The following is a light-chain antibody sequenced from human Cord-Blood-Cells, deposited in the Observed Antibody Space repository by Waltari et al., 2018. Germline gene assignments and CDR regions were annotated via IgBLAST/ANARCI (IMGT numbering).Light chain of an antibody. CDR3: LQDYNDPFT. CDR1: QGISND. V-gene: IGKV1-6*01. Sequence: AIQMTQSPSSLTASVGDRLTITCRASQGISNDLGWYQQKPGKAPNILIYAASSSQSGVPSRFGGSGSGTDFTLTISRLQPEDCATYYCLQDYNDPFTFGQGTRLEIK. J-gene: IGKJ5*01. CDR2: AAS.